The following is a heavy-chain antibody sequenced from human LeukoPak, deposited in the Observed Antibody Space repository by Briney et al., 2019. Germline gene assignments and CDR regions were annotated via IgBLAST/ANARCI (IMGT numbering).Heavy chain of an antibody. CDR3: TRGGDPGAFDI. V-gene: IGHV4-4*07. CDR2: ISASGNT. D-gene: IGHD3-10*01. Sequence: SETLSLTCTVSGGSISNYYWSWIRQPAGKGLEWIGRISASGNTNYNPSLKSRVTMSVDTSMNQFSLKLTSVTAADTAVYYCTRGGDPGAFDIWGQGTMVTVSS. CDR1: GGSISNYY. J-gene: IGHJ3*02.